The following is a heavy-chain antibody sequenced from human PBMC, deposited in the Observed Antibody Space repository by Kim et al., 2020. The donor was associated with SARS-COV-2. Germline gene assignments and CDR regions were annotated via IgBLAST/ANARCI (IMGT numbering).Heavy chain of an antibody. CDR3: ARLRVQVNWFDP. V-gene: IGHV4-39*01. D-gene: IGHD3-10*01. Sequence: TYYNPSLKRRGTHSVDTPKNQCSLKLSSVTAADTAVYYCARLRVQVNWFDPWGQGTLVTVSS. J-gene: IGHJ5*02. CDR2: T.